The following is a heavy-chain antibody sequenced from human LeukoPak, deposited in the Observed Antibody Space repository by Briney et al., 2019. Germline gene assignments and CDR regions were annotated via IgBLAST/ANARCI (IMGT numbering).Heavy chain of an antibody. CDR2: ISGSGGST. J-gene: IGHJ4*02. CDR3: AKGKYYGSGRPPEGDY. D-gene: IGHD3-10*01. Sequence: QPGGSLRLSCAASGFTFSSYAMSWVRQAPGKGLEWVSAISGSGGSTYYADSVKGRFTISRDNSKNTLYLQMNSLRAEDTAVYYRAKGKYYGSGRPPEGDYWGQGTLVTVSS. V-gene: IGHV3-23*01. CDR1: GFTFSSYA.